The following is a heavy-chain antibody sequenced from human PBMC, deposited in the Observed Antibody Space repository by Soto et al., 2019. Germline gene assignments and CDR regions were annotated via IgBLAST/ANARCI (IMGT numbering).Heavy chain of an antibody. V-gene: IGHV1-18*01. Sequence: ASVKVSCKASGYTFTSYGISWVRQAPGQGLEWMGWISAYNGNTNYAQKLQGRVTMTTDTSTSTAYMELRSLRSDDTAVYYCARDTPLVVTIFGVVIRFDYWGQGTLVTVSS. CDR2: ISAYNGNT. J-gene: IGHJ4*02. CDR1: GYTFTSYG. CDR3: ARDTPLVVTIFGVVIRFDY. D-gene: IGHD3-3*01.